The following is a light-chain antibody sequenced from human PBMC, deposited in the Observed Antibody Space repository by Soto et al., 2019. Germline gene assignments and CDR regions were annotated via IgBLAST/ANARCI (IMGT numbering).Light chain of an antibody. CDR1: SSDVGVYDY. CDR3: SSYTSSSTYV. CDR2: EVS. Sequence: QSVLTQPASVSGSPGQSITISCTGTSSDVGVYDYVSWYQHYPGKAPKLIIYEVSYRPSGVSSRFSGSKSVNTASLTISGLQAEDEADYYCSSYTSSSTYVFGTGTKVTVL. V-gene: IGLV2-14*01. J-gene: IGLJ1*01.